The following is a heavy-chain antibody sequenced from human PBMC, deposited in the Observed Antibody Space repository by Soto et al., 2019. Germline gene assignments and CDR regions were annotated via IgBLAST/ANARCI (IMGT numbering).Heavy chain of an antibody. V-gene: IGHV2-26*01. CDR1: GFSLSNARMG. J-gene: IGHJ6*02. CDR2: IFSNDEK. Sequence: ESGPTLVNPTETLTLTCTVSGFSLSNARMGVSWIRQPPGKALEWLAHIFSNDEKSYSTSLKSRLTISKDTSKSQVVLTMANMDPVDTATYYCARNYPGIAVAGSTHYYYYGMDAWGQGTTVSVSS. CDR3: ARNYPGIAVAGSTHYYYYGMDA. D-gene: IGHD6-19*01.